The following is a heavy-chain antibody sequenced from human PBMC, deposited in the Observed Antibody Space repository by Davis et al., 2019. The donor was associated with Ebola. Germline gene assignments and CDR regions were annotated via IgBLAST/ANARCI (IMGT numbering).Heavy chain of an antibody. CDR3: AKDLIPRHSFPPHDY. Sequence: PGGSLRLSCAASGFNFGSYWMHWVRQAPGKGLVWVSRINSDGSSTSYADSVKGRFTISRDNAKNTLYLQMNSLRAEDTAVYFCAKDLIPRHSFPPHDYWGQGTLVSVSS. CDR1: GFNFGSYW. V-gene: IGHV3-74*01. J-gene: IGHJ4*02. D-gene: IGHD2-15*01. CDR2: INSDGSST.